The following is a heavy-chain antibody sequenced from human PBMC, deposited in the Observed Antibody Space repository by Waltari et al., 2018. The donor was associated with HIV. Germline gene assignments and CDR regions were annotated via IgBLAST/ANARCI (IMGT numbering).Heavy chain of an antibody. V-gene: IGHV1-69*02. CDR3: LLGSHYDESTSYYER. Sequence: QVQLVQSGPPLIRPGSSVKVSCTASGGSFGAYQLNWVRQAPGQGLEWLASLAPIMQRKYCSQKLTGRGPLTADKSSTAAFMELAGLTSADTAVYFCLLGSHYDESTSYYERWGPGTLGAVSS. J-gene: IGHJ4*02. CDR2: LAPIMQRK. CDR1: GGSFGAYQ. D-gene: IGHD3-22*01.